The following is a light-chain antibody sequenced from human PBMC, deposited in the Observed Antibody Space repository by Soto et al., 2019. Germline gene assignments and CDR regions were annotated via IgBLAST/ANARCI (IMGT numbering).Light chain of an antibody. J-gene: IGLJ2*01. V-gene: IGLV2-8*01. CDR1: SSDVGGYNY. Sequence: QSALTQPPSASGSPGQSVTISCTGTSSDVGGYNYVSWYQQHPGKAPKLMIYEVSQRPSGVPDRFSGSKSGNTASLTVAGLQAEDEADYYCSSYGGRNNLVFGGGTKVTVL. CDR3: SSYGGRNNLV. CDR2: EVS.